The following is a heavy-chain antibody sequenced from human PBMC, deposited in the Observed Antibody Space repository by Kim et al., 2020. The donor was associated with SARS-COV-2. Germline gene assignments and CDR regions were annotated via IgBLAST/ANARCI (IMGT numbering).Heavy chain of an antibody. D-gene: IGHD2-2*02. Sequence: GGSLRLSCAASGFTFSSYAMSWVRQAPGKGLEWVSAISGSGGSTYYADSVKGRFTISRDNSKNTLYLQMNSLRAEDTAVYYCAKVWPREVVPAAIRGYYYYYYMDVWGKGTTVTVSS. V-gene: IGHV3-23*01. J-gene: IGHJ6*03. CDR3: AKVWPREVVPAAIRGYYYYYYMDV. CDR1: GFTFSSYA. CDR2: ISGSGGST.